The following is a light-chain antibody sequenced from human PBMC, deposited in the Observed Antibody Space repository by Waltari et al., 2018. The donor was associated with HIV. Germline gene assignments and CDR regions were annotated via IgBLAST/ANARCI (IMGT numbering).Light chain of an antibody. CDR2: EAF. CDR1: QSISDW. CDR3: QQYDTYPWT. J-gene: IGKJ1*01. Sequence: DIQMTQSPSTLSASVGDRVTITCRASQSISDWLAWFQQKPGKAPKLLIYEAFNCQSGFPSRFSGSGSGTEFTLTISSLQPDDFATYYCQQYDTYPWTFGQGTEVEIK. V-gene: IGKV1-5*03.